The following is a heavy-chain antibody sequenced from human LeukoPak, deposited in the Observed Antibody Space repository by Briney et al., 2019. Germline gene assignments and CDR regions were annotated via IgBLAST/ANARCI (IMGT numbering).Heavy chain of an antibody. CDR2: IYTSGST. D-gene: IGHD4-11*01. CDR3: ARVLATTPTGGLDP. J-gene: IGHJ5*02. V-gene: IGHV4-4*07. CDR1: GGSISSYY. Sequence: SETLSLTCTVSGGSISSYYWSWLRQPAGKGLEWIGRIYTSGSTNYNPSLKSRVTMSVDTSKNQFSLKLSSVTAADTAVYYCARVLATTPTGGLDPWGQGTLVTVSS.